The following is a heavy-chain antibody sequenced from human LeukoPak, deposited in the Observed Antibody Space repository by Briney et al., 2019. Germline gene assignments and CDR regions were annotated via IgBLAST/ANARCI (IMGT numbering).Heavy chain of an antibody. V-gene: IGHV3-23*01. D-gene: IGHD1-26*01. CDR3: ARSLSRVGATIRFYYYYGMDV. CDR1: GFTFSSYA. CDR2: ISGSGGST. J-gene: IGHJ6*02. Sequence: GGSLRLSCAASGFTFSSYAMSWVRQAPGKGLEWVSAISGSGGSTYHADSVKGRFTISRDNSKNTLYLQMNSLRAEDTAVYYCARSLSRVGATIRFYYYYGMDVWGQGTTVTVSS.